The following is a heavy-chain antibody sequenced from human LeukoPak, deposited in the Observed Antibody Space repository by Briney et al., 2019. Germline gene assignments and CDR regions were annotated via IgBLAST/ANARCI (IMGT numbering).Heavy chain of an antibody. D-gene: IGHD5-12*01. V-gene: IGHV3-66*01. CDR2: IYSGGST. Sequence: GGSLRLSCAASGFTVSSNYMSWVRQAPGKGLEWVSVIYSGGSTYYADSVKGGFTISRDNSKNTLYLQMNSLRVEDTAVYYCARGVADYSGYDYTGDYWGQGTLVTVSS. J-gene: IGHJ4*02. CDR3: ARGVADYSGYDYTGDY. CDR1: GFTVSSNY.